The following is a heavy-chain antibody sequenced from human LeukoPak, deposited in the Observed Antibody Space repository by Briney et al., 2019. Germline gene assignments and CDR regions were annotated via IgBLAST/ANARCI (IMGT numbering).Heavy chain of an antibody. Sequence: SETLSLTCTVSGGSISSYYWSWIRQPPGKGLEWIGYIYYSGSTNYNPSLKSRVTISVDTSKNQFSLKLSSVTAADTAVYYCARTYYYDSPIDYWGQGTLVTVSS. CDR2: IYYSGST. V-gene: IGHV4-59*01. D-gene: IGHD3-22*01. CDR3: ARTYYYDSPIDY. CDR1: GGSISSYY. J-gene: IGHJ4*02.